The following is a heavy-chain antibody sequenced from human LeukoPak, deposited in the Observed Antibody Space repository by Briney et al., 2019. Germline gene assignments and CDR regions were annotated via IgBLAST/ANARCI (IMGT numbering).Heavy chain of an antibody. Sequence: GGSLRLSCAASGFTFSNYWMTWVRQAPGKGLEWVADIKEDGSEKYYVDSVKGRFTISRDNAKNTLYLQMNSLRAEDTAVYYCARAGAYHFDNWGQGTLVTVSS. J-gene: IGHJ4*02. V-gene: IGHV3-7*02. D-gene: IGHD3-16*01. CDR2: IKEDGSEK. CDR1: GFTFSNYW. CDR3: ARAGAYHFDN.